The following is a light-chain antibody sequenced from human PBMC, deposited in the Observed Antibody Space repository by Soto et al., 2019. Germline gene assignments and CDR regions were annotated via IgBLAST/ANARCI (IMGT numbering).Light chain of an antibody. CDR2: GIN. V-gene: IGLV1-40*01. CDR1: SSNIGAGYD. CDR3: QSYATGLSVLYV. J-gene: IGLJ1*01. Sequence: QSVLTQPPSVSGAPGQRVTISCTGSSSNIGAGYDVHWYQQLPGTAPKLLIYGINNRPSGVPDRFSGSKSGTSASLAVTGLQAEDEADYYCQSYATGLSVLYVFGTGTKLTVL.